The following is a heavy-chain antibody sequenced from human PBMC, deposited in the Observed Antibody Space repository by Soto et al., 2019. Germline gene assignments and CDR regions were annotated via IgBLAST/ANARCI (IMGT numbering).Heavy chain of an antibody. CDR1: GGSISSGGYY. Sequence: QVQLQESGPGLVKPSQTLSLTCTVSGGSISSGGYYWSWIRQHPGKGLEWIGYIYYSGSTYYNPSLKSRVTISVDTSKNQFSLKLSSVTAADTAVYYCARVGPRDGTVTHFDYWGQGTLVTVSP. CDR3: ARVGPRDGTVTHFDY. D-gene: IGHD4-17*01. V-gene: IGHV4-31*03. J-gene: IGHJ4*02. CDR2: IYYSGST.